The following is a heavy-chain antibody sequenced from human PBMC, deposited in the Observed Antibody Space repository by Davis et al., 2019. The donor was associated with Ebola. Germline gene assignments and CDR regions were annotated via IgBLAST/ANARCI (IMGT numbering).Heavy chain of an antibody. CDR2: INAGNGNT. V-gene: IGHV1-3*01. D-gene: IGHD1-26*01. CDR3: ARGTPQGGELVAPHFDY. J-gene: IGHJ4*02. Sequence: ASVKVSCKASGYTFTSYAMHWVRQAPGQRLEWMGWINAGNGNTKYSQKFQGRVTITRDTSASTAYMELSSLRSEDTAVYYCARGTPQGGELVAPHFDYWGQGTLVTVSS. CDR1: GYTFTSYA.